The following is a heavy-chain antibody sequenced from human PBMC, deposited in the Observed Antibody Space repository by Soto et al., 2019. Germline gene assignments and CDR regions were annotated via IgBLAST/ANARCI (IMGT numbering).Heavy chain of an antibody. J-gene: IGHJ4*02. CDR1: GGTFNNYA. Sequence: QVQLVQSGAEVKRPESSMKVSCKPSGGTFNNYAINWVRQAPGQGLEWMGAIIPISGTTKYAPKFQGRVTITADKSTSTVYMDLSSLRSEDTAVYYCARWGGLSCSGAVCFKKPFDYWGQGTLVTVSS. CDR3: ARWGGLSCSGAVCFKKPFDY. V-gene: IGHV1-69*06. D-gene: IGHD2-8*02. CDR2: IIPISGTT.